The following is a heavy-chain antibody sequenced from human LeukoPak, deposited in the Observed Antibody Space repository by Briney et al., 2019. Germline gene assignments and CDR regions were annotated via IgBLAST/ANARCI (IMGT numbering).Heavy chain of an antibody. CDR1: GFMFHDYA. Sequence: GGSLRLSCAAPGFMFHDYAIHWVRQAPGKGLEWVSLISGDGGSTFYADSVKGRFTVSRDNSKNSLYLQMNSLRSDDTALYYCARESESSGWYDYWGQGTLVTVSS. CDR3: ARESESSGWYDY. J-gene: IGHJ4*02. D-gene: IGHD6-19*01. V-gene: IGHV3-43*02. CDR2: ISGDGGST.